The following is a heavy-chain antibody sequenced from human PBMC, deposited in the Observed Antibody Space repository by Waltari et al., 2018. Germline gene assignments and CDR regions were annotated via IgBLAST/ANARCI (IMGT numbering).Heavy chain of an antibody. D-gene: IGHD6-13*01. Sequence: QVQLVQSGSELKKPGASVKVSCKASGYTFTSYAMNWVRQAPGQGLVWMGWSNTNTGNPTYAEGVKGRFVFSLDTSVSTAYLQISSLKAEDTAVYYCAREAAAGTTRFDPWGQGTLVTVSS. CDR2: SNTNTGNP. CDR3: AREAAAGTTRFDP. V-gene: IGHV7-4-1*02. CDR1: GYTFTSYA. J-gene: IGHJ5*02.